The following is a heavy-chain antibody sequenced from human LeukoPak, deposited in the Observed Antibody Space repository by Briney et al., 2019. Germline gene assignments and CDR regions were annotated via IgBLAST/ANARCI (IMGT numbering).Heavy chain of an antibody. CDR2: ISSWGSTR. Sequence: GGSLRLSCAASGFTFSTYEMNWVRQAPGKGLEWVSYISSWGSTRYYTDSVKGRFTISRDNAKNSLYLQMNSLRAEDTAVYYCARDYQGGYGDKTVDYWGQGTLVTVSS. CDR1: GFTFSTYE. CDR3: ARDYQGGYGDKTVDY. V-gene: IGHV3-48*03. J-gene: IGHJ4*02. D-gene: IGHD5-18*01.